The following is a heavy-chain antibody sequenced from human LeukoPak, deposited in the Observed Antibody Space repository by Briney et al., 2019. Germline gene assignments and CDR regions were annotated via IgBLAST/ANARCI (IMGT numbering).Heavy chain of an antibody. J-gene: IGHJ4*02. CDR2: IRGSGTVT. Sequence: PGGSLRLSCAASGFTFTSYAMSWVRQPPGKGLEWVSVIRGSGTVTYFADSVKGRFTVSRDNSKNTLYLQMNSLRAEDTAVYYCAKSPTYYDILTGYYSGYYFDYWGQGTLVTVSS. CDR1: GFTFTSYA. V-gene: IGHV3-23*01. D-gene: IGHD3-9*01. CDR3: AKSPTYYDILTGYYSGYYFDY.